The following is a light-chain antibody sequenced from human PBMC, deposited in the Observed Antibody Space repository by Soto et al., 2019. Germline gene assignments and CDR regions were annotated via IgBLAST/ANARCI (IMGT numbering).Light chain of an antibody. CDR3: QHRSSWPFT. CDR1: QSVSTY. CDR2: ETS. J-gene: IGKJ3*01. Sequence: EIVLTQSPATLSLSPGERATLSCKASQSVSTYLAWYQQKPGQAPRLLIYETSNRVTGIPARFSGSGSGTDFTLTISSLEPEDFAVYYCQHRSSWPFTFGPGTKVDI. V-gene: IGKV3-11*01.